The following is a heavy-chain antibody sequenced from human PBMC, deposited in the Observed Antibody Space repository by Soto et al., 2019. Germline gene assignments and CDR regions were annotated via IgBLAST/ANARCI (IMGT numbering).Heavy chain of an antibody. J-gene: IGHJ5*02. D-gene: IGHD1-26*01. CDR2: IIPIFGTA. CDR1: GGTFSSYA. V-gene: IGHV1-69*13. Sequence: SVKVSCKASGGTFSSYAISWVRQAPGQGLEWMGGIIPIFGTANYAQKFQGRVTITADESTSTAYMELSSLRSEDTAVYYCARGPRIVGATSGVNWFDPWGQGTLVTVSS. CDR3: ARGPRIVGATSGVNWFDP.